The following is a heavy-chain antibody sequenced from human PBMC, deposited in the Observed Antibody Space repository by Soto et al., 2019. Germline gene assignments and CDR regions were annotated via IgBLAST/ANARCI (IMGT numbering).Heavy chain of an antibody. V-gene: IGHV3-33*01. D-gene: IGHD3-3*01. CDR1: GFTFSSFG. J-gene: IGHJ6*02. CDR3: ARDASYYSLWSGYYPSRNGMDV. CDR2: IWYDGSKK. Sequence: QVQVVESGGGVVQPGRSLRLSCAASGFTFSSFGMHWVRQAPGKGLEWVSLIWYDGSKKSYGDSVKGRCTISRDNSRNTVYLQMNSLRADDTAVYSCARDASYYSLWSGYYPSRNGMDVWCQGTTVTVSS.